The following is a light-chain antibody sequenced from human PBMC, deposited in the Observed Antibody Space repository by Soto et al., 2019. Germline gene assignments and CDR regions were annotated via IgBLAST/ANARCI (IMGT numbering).Light chain of an antibody. CDR2: EVS. CDR3: SSYTDTSTLV. Sequence: QSVLTQPASVSGSPGQSITISCTGTSSDVGGYNYVSWYQQQSGKAPKLMIHEVSNRPSGVSNRFSGSKSGNTASLTISGLQAEDEADYYCSSYTDTSTLVFGTGTKVTVL. J-gene: IGLJ1*01. CDR1: SSDVGGYNY. V-gene: IGLV2-14*01.